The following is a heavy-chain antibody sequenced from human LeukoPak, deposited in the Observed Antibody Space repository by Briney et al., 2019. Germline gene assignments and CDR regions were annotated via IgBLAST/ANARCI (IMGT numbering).Heavy chain of an antibody. D-gene: IGHD7-27*01. Sequence: GGSLRLSCAASGFSFSSYGMNWVRQAPGKGLEWVSYISSSSTFIYYADSVKGRLTISRGNARNSLYLQMNSLRAEDTAVYYCWGSRGNFDYWGQGTLVTVSS. CDR3: WGSRGNFDY. J-gene: IGHJ4*02. CDR1: GFSFSSYG. V-gene: IGHV3-48*01. CDR2: ISSSSTFI.